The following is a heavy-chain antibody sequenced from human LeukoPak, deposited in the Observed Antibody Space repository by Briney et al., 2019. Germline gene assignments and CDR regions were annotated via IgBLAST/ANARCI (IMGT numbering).Heavy chain of an antibody. CDR1: GFTFSSYA. CDR2: ISGSGGST. J-gene: IGHJ6*02. D-gene: IGHD3-10*01. V-gene: IGHV3-23*01. CDR3: AKGIYYGSGKSYGMDV. Sequence: GGSLRLSCAASGFTFSSYAMSWVRQAPGKGLEWVSAISGSGGSTYYADSVKGRFTISRDNSKNTLYLQMNSLRAEDTAVYYCAKGIYYGSGKSYGMDVWGQGTTVTVSS.